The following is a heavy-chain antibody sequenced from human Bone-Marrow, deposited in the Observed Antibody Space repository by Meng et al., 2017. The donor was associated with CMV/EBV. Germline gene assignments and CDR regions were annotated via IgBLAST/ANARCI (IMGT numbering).Heavy chain of an antibody. CDR3: ARASTTDWYFDL. CDR1: GFTFDDYG. D-gene: IGHD1-14*01. Sequence: AASGFTFDDYGMSWVRQAQGKGLDWVSGINWDGGSTGYADSVKGRFTISRDNAKNSLYLQMNSLRAEDTALYYCARASTTDWYFDLWGRGTLVTVSS. V-gene: IGHV3-20*04. CDR2: INWDGGST. J-gene: IGHJ2*01.